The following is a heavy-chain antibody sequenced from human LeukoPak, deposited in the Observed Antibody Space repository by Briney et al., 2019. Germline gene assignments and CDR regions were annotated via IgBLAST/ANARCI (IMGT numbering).Heavy chain of an antibody. CDR2: ISYDGSNK. D-gene: IGHD3-22*01. J-gene: IGHJ4*02. CDR1: GFTFSSYA. Sequence: GRSLRLSCAASGFTFSSYAMHWVRQAPGKGLEWVAVISYDGSNKYYADSVKGRFTISRDNSKNTLYLQMNSLRAEDTAVYYCARDLSGYPYWGQGTLVTVSS. V-gene: IGHV3-30-3*01. CDR3: ARDLSGYPY.